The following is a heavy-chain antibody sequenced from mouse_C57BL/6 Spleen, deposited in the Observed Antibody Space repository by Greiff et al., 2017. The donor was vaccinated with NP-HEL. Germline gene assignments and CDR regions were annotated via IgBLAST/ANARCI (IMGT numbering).Heavy chain of an antibody. D-gene: IGHD3-3*01. V-gene: IGHV1-22*01. CDR1: GYTFTDYN. J-gene: IGHJ3*01. CDR3: ARGGTGNWFAY. CDR2: INPNNGGT. Sequence: VHVKQSGPELVKPGASVKMSCKASGYTFTDYNMHWVKQSHGKSLEWIGYINPNNGGTSYNQKFKGKATLTVNKSSSTAYMELRSLTSEDSAVYYCARGGTGNWFAYWGQGTLVTVSA.